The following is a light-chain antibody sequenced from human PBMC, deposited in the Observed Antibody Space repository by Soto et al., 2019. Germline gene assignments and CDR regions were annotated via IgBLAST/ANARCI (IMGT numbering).Light chain of an antibody. CDR2: GAS. CDR1: QSVSSN. CDR3: QQYNNWPQT. V-gene: IGKV3-15*01. Sequence: EIGRTHSPATLSVSPGERATLSCRASQSVSSNLAWYQQKPGQAPRLLIYGASTRATGIPARFSGSGSGTEFTLTISSLQSEDFAVYYCQQYNNWPQTFGQGTKVDIK. J-gene: IGKJ1*01.